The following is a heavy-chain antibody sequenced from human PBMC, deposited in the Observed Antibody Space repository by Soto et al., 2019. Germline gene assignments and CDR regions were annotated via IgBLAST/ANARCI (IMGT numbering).Heavy chain of an antibody. D-gene: IGHD3-10*01. CDR1: GGSFSGYY. Sequence: GGSFSGYYWSWIRQPPGKGLEWIGEINHSGSTNYNPSLKSRVTISVDTSKNQFSLKLSSVTAADTAVYYCARLAAYYYGSGSPDGYYYYGMDVWGQGTTVTVSS. J-gene: IGHJ6*02. V-gene: IGHV4-34*01. CDR3: ARLAAYYYGSGSPDGYYYYGMDV. CDR2: INHSGST.